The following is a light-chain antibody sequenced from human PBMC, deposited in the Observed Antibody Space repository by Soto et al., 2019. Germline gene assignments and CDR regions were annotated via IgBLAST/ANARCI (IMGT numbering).Light chain of an antibody. J-gene: IGKJ5*01. CDR3: QQYKNWPPIT. CDR1: QSVGTN. V-gene: IGKV3-15*01. Sequence: EIVMTQSPATLSAFPGERMTLSCRASQSVGTNVAWYQQKRGQAPRLLIYSVSTRATGIAARFSGSGSGTEFTLTISTLQSKDSAVYYCQQYKNWPPITFGQGTRLEIK. CDR2: SVS.